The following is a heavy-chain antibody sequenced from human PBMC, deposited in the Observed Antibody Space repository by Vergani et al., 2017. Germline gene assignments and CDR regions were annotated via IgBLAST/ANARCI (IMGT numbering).Heavy chain of an antibody. CDR2: ISSSSSTI. CDR3: AGEGRYDSSGYYSDY. Sequence: EVQPVESGGGLVQPGGSLRLSCAASGFTFITYSMNWVRQAPGKGLEWVSYISSSSSTIYYADSVKGRFAISRDNAKNSLCLQRNSLRAEGTAVYYCAGEGRYDSSGYYSDYWGQGTLVTVSS. CDR1: GFTFITYS. D-gene: IGHD3-22*01. J-gene: IGHJ4*02. V-gene: IGHV3-48*01.